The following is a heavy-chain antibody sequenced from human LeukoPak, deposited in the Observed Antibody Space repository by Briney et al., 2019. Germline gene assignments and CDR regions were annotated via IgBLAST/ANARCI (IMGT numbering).Heavy chain of an antibody. Sequence: GGSLRLSCAASGFTVGSNYMSWVRQAPGKGLEWVSVIYSGGSTYYADSVKGRFTISRDNSKNTLYLQMNSLRAEDTAVYYCARDRGYSYGYSYYYYGMDVWGQGTTVTVSS. D-gene: IGHD5-18*01. CDR2: IYSGGST. V-gene: IGHV3-66*01. J-gene: IGHJ6*02. CDR1: GFTVGSNY. CDR3: ARDRGYSYGYSYYYYGMDV.